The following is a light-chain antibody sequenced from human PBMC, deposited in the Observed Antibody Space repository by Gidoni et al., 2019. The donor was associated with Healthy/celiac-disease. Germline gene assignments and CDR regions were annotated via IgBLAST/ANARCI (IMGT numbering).Light chain of an antibody. CDR1: RSVHIY. Sequence: EIVLTQSPDTMSLSPGERATLSCRASRSVHIYLDWYQYTPGQAPRLLIYDASKRATGIPARFSGSGSATDFTLTISSLEPEDVGIYYCQWRNDWPRITFGGXTKVEI. J-gene: IGKJ4*01. V-gene: IGKV3-11*01. CDR3: QWRNDWPRIT. CDR2: DAS.